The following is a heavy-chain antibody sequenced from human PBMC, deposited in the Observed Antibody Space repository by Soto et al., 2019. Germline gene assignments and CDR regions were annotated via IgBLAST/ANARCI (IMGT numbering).Heavy chain of an antibody. CDR3: AKQGNGYNTDY. Sequence: PGGSLRLSCAASGSTFSTCAMNWVRQAPGKGLEWVSGISDSGVSSYYADSVKGRFTISRDNSKNTLHLQMNSLRAEDTAVYYCAKQGNGYNTDYWGQGTLVTVSS. CDR2: ISDSGVSS. D-gene: IGHD5-12*01. V-gene: IGHV3-23*01. CDR1: GSTFSTCA. J-gene: IGHJ4*02.